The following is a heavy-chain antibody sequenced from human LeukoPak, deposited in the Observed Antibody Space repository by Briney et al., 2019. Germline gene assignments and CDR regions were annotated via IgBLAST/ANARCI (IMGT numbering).Heavy chain of an antibody. J-gene: IGHJ4*02. CDR2: IYSGGTT. CDR1: GFTVSSHY. V-gene: IGHV3-53*01. Sequence: PGGSLRLSCAASGFTVSSHYMNWVRQAPGKGLEWVSIIYSGGTTFYADSVKGRFTISRDNSKNTLYLQLNSLRAEDTAIYYCTRDPTHDYWGQGTLVTVSS. CDR3: TRDPTHDY.